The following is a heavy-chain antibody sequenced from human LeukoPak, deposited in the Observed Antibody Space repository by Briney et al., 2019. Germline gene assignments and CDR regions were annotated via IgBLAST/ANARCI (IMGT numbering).Heavy chain of an antibody. J-gene: IGHJ6*03. CDR3: ARVVVYGSKFYMDV. CDR2: SNPNSGGT. D-gene: IGHD3-10*01. V-gene: IGHV1-2*02. CDR1: GYTFTGYY. Sequence: GASVKVSCKASGYTFTGYYMHWVRQAPGQGLEWMGWSNPNSGGTNYAQKFHGRVTMTRDTSISTAYLELSRLRSDDTAVYYCARVVVYGSKFYMDVWGKGTTVTISS.